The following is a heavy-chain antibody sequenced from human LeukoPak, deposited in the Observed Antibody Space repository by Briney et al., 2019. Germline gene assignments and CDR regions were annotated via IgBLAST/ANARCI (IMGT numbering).Heavy chain of an antibody. V-gene: IGHV3-66*01. CDR3: ATLSGYYYYFDY. J-gene: IGHJ4*02. Sequence: GGSLRLSCAAPGFTVSSNYMSWVRQAPGKGLEWVSVIYSGGSTYYADSVKGRFTISRDNSKNTLYLQMNSLRAEDTAVYYCATLSGYYYYFDYWGQGTLVTVSS. CDR2: IYSGGST. D-gene: IGHD3-3*01. CDR1: GFTVSSNY.